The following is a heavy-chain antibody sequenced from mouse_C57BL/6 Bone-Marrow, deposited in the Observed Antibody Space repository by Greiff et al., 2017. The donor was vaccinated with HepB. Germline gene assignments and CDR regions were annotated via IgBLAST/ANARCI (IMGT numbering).Heavy chain of an antibody. J-gene: IGHJ1*03. CDR3: ARDDYYGYFDV. D-gene: IGHD2-4*01. Sequence: VQGVESGAELARPGASVKLSCKASGYTFTSYGISWVKQRTGQGLEWIGEIYPRSGNTYYNEKFKGKATLTADKSSSTAYLELRSLTSEDSAVYFCARDDYYGYFDVWGTGTTVTVSS. V-gene: IGHV1-81*01. CDR2: IYPRSGNT. CDR1: GYTFTSYG.